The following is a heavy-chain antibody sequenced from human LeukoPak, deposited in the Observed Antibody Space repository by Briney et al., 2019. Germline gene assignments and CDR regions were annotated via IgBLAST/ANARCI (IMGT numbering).Heavy chain of an antibody. J-gene: IGHJ4*02. Sequence: ASVKVSCKASGYTFTSYHMHWVRQAPGQGLEWMGIINPSGGSTSYAQKFQGRVTMTRDTSTSTVYMELSSLRSEDTAVYYCARDPPNYYDSSGLYYFDYWGQGTLVTVSS. CDR2: INPSGGST. V-gene: IGHV1-46*01. D-gene: IGHD3-22*01. CDR1: GYTFTSYH. CDR3: ARDPPNYYDSSGLYYFDY.